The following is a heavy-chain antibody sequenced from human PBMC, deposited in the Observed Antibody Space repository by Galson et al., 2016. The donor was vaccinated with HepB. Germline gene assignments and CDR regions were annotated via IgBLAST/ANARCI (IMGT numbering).Heavy chain of an antibody. J-gene: IGHJ2*01. D-gene: IGHD5-12*01. CDR2: INHSGGT. CDR3: TRGHDEYKGYDYWCFDL. V-gene: IGHV4-34*01. CDR1: AGSFSGHY. Sequence: SETLSLTCAVYAGSFSGHYWTWIRQPPGKGLEWIGEINHSGGTNYRPSLKSRVTMSVDTSKNQFSLKLMSMTAADTADYYCTRGHDEYKGYDYWCFDLWGRGTLVTVSS.